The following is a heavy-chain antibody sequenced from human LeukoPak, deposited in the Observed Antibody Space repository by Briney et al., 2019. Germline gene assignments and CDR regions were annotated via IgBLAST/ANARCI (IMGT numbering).Heavy chain of an antibody. CDR2: IYYSGST. CDR1: GGALSVSSYD. V-gene: IGHV4-39*01. Sequence: SETLSLTCTVSGGALSVSSYDWGWIRQPRGKGLEWVGSIYYSGSTYYNPSLKSRVSISVDTTHNQFSLKLSSVTAAHTAVYYCARHSFHGATVFDYWGQGTLVTVSS. CDR3: ARHSFHGATVFDY. D-gene: IGHD1-26*01. J-gene: IGHJ4*02.